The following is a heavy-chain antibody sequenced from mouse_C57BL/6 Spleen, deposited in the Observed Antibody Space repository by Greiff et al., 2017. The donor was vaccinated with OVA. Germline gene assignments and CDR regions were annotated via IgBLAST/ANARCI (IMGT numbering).Heavy chain of an antibody. CDR1: GYTFTDYY. Sequence: EVQLVESGPVLVKPGASVKMSCKASGYTFTDYYMNWVKQSHGKSLEWIGVINPYNGGTSYNQKFKGKATLTVDKSSSTAYMELNSLTSEDSAVYYCAREGYGSRVPFDYWGQGTTLTVSS. D-gene: IGHD1-1*01. CDR2: INPYNGGT. V-gene: IGHV1-19*01. CDR3: AREGYGSRVPFDY. J-gene: IGHJ2*01.